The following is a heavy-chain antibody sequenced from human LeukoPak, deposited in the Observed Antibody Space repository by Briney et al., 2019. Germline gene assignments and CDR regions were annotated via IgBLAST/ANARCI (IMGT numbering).Heavy chain of an antibody. CDR1: GFTFSTYG. CDR2: IWNDASHD. V-gene: IGHV3-33*01. CDR3: ARDLCSGGRCRYAEY. Sequence: GRSLRLSCAASGFTFSTYGMHWVRQAPGKGLEWVAVIWNDASHDNYADPVRGRFTISRDNSKNTLSLQMNSRRAEDTAVYYCARDLCSGGRCRYAEYWGQGALVTVSS. J-gene: IGHJ4*02. D-gene: IGHD2-15*01.